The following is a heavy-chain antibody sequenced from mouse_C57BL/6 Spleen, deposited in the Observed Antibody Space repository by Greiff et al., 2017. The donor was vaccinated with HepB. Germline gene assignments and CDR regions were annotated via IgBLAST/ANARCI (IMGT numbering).Heavy chain of an antibody. D-gene: IGHD1-1*01. CDR1: GFTFSSYA. CDR3: ARGYYYGSSPAWFAY. J-gene: IGHJ3*01. CDR2: ISDGGSYT. Sequence: EVHLVESGGGLVKPGGSLKLSCAASGFTFSSYAMSWVRQTPEKRLEWVATISDGGSYTYYPDNVKGRFTISRDNAKNNLYLQMSHLKSEDTAMYYCARGYYYGSSPAWFAYWGQGTLVTVSA. V-gene: IGHV5-4*01.